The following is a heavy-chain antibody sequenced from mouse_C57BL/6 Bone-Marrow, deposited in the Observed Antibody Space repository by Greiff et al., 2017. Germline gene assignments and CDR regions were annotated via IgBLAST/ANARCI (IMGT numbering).Heavy chain of an antibody. Sequence: QVQLQQSGAELARPGASVKLSCKASGYTFTSYGISWVKQRPGQGLEWIGEIYPRSGNTYYNEKFKGKATLTADKSSSTSYMELRSLTSEDSAVYFCIITTVVARYWYFDVWGTGTTVTVSS. CDR1: GYTFTSYG. CDR2: IYPRSGNT. V-gene: IGHV1-81*01. D-gene: IGHD1-1*01. J-gene: IGHJ1*03. CDR3: IITTVVARYWYFDV.